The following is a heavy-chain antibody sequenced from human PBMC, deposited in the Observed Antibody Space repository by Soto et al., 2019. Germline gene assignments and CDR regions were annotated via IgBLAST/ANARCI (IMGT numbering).Heavy chain of an antibody. CDR1: GGTFSSYA. Sequence: ASVKVSCKASGGTFSSYAISWVRQAPGQGLEWMGGIIPIFGTANYAQKFQGRVTITADESTSTAYMELSSLRSEDTAVYYCASHSSGWSGYYYYGMDVWGQGTTVTVSS. V-gene: IGHV1-69*13. CDR3: ASHSSGWSGYYYYGMDV. D-gene: IGHD6-19*01. CDR2: IIPIFGTA. J-gene: IGHJ6*02.